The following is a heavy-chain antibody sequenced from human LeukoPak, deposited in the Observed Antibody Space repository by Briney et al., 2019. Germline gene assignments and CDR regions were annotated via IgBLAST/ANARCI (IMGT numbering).Heavy chain of an antibody. CDR3: ASDYYGSGRAAFDI. V-gene: IGHV3-48*04. CDR2: ISSSSSTI. D-gene: IGHD3-10*01. CDR1: GFTFSSYS. Sequence: GGSLRLSCAASGFTFSSYSMNWVRQAPGKGLEWVSYISSSSSTIYYADSVKGRFTISRDNAKNSLYLQMNSLRAEDTAVYYCASDYYGSGRAAFDIWGQGTMVTVSS. J-gene: IGHJ3*02.